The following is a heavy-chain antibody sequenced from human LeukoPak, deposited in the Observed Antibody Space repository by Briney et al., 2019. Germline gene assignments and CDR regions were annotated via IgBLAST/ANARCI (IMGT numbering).Heavy chain of an antibody. J-gene: IGHJ4*02. CDR2: INHSGST. V-gene: IGHV4-34*01. CDR1: GGSFSGYY. Sequence: SETLSLTCAVYGGSFSGYYWGWIRQPPGKGLEWIGEINHSGSTNYNPSLKSRVTISVDTSKNQFSLKLSSVTAADTAVYYCARQYDILTGYYIRYYFDYWGQGTLVTVSS. D-gene: IGHD3-9*01. CDR3: ARQYDILTGYYIRYYFDY.